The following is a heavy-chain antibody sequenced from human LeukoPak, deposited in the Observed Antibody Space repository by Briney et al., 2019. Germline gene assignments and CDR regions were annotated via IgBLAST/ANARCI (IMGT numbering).Heavy chain of an antibody. V-gene: IGHV4-61*01. CDR2: IYYSGST. J-gene: IGHJ5*02. D-gene: IGHD4-11*01. CDR3: ARNDYSNYYLPFFDP. Sequence: SETLSLTCAVSSSSISSGYYWGWIRQPPGKGLEWIGYIYYSGSTNYNPSLKSRVTISVDTSKNQFSLKLSSVTAADTAVYYCARNDYSNYYLPFFDPWGQGTLVTVSS. CDR1: SSSISSGYY.